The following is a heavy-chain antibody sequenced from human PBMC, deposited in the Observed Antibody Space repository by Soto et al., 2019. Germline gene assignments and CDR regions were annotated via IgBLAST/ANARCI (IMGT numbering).Heavy chain of an antibody. CDR2: IFYGGHT. D-gene: IGHD6-19*01. CDR3: ARSPQYSSGWNGGFDS. J-gene: IGHJ4*02. CDR1: GDFLTTYY. V-gene: IGHV4-59*01. Sequence: QVQLQESGPGLMKPSETLSLTCDVSGDFLTTYYWNWIRQSPGKGQEWIGYIFYGGHTSYNPSLRGPATISVDTSKNQYSLKLSSVTAADTAVYYCARSPQYSSGWNGGFDSWGQGTLVTVSS.